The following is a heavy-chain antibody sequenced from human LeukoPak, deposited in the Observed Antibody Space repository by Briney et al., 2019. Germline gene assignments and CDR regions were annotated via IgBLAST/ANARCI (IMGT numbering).Heavy chain of an antibody. V-gene: IGHV3-9*03. CDR2: ISWNSGSI. CDR3: AKGIGYYYDSSGAFDI. CDR1: GFTFDDYA. Sequence: GRSLRLSCAAYGFTFDDYAMHWVRQAPGKGLEWVSGISWNSGSIGYADSVKGRFTISRDNAKNSLYLQMNSLRAEDMALYYCAKGIGYYYDSSGAFDIWGQGTMVTVSS. D-gene: IGHD3-22*01. J-gene: IGHJ3*02.